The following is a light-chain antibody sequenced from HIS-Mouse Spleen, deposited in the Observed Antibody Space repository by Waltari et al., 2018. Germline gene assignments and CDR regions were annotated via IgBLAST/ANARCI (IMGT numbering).Light chain of an antibody. CDR2: EVS. CDR3: SSYTSSSRV. CDR1: SSDVGGYNY. Sequence: GSPGQSITISCTGTSSDVGGYNYVSWYQQHPGKAPKLMIYEVSNRPPGVSTRFSGSKSGNTASLTISGLQAEDEADYYCSSYTSSSRVFGGGTKLTVL. J-gene: IGLJ3*02. V-gene: IGLV2-14*01.